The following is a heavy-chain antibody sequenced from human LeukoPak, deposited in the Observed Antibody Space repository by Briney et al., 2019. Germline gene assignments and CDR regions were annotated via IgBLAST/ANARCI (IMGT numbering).Heavy chain of an antibody. J-gene: IGHJ4*02. CDR2: ISSSSSTI. D-gene: IGHD3-22*01. V-gene: IGHV3-48*02. CDR1: GFTFSGYS. Sequence: GGSLRLSCAASGFTFSGYSMNWVRQAPGKGLEWVSYISSSSSTIYYADSVKGRFTISRDNAKNSLYLQMNSLRDEDTAVYYCARDSSGYDSSGVNDCWGQGTLVTVSS. CDR3: ARDSSGYDSSGVNDC.